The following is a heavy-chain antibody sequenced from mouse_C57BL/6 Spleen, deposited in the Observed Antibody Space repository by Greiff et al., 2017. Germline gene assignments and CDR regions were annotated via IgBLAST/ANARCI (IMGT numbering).Heavy chain of an antibody. CDR2: IHPSDSDT. J-gene: IGHJ2*01. D-gene: IGHD2-4*01. V-gene: IGHV1-74*01. Sequence: QVQLQQPGAELVKPGASVKVSCKASGYTFTSYWMHWVKQRPGQGLEWIGRIHPSDSDTNYNQKFKGKATLTVDKSSSTAYMQLSSLTSEASAVYYCAILVYYYDRDYWGQGTTLTVSS. CDR3: AILVYYYDRDY. CDR1: GYTFTSYW.